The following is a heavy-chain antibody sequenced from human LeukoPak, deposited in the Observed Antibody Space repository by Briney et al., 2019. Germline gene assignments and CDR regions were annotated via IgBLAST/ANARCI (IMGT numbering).Heavy chain of an antibody. CDR2: ISAYNGNT. V-gene: IGHV1-18*01. J-gene: IGHJ4*02. Sequence: ASVNVSFTASGYTFTSYAISWVRQAPGQGLEWMGWISAYNGNTNYAQKLQGRVTMTTDTSTSTAYMELRSLRSDDTAVYYCARDLSIAAAGSGLADYWGQGTLVTVSS. CDR3: ARDLSIAAAGSGLADY. D-gene: IGHD6-13*01. CDR1: GYTFTSYA.